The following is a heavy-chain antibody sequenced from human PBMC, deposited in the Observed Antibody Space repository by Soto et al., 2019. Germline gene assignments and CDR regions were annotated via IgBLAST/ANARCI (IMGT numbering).Heavy chain of an antibody. D-gene: IGHD1-7*01. CDR3: ARRNYVGLYFDY. Sequence: EVQLLESGGGLVQPGGSLRLSCAASGFTFSSYAMSWVRQAPGKGLEWVSVISGSGDSTYYADFVKGRFTMSRVNSKNTLYLQMNSLRAEDTAVYYCARRNYVGLYFDYWGQGTLVTVSS. CDR2: ISGSGDST. CDR1: GFTFSSYA. J-gene: IGHJ4*02. V-gene: IGHV3-23*01.